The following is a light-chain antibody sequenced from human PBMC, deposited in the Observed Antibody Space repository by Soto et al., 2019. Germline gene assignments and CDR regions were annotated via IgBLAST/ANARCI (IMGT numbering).Light chain of an antibody. CDR3: QQYDDWPPYT. CDR1: QSVSRN. CDR2: DAS. Sequence: EIVMTQSPATLSVSPGERATISCRASQSVSRNLAWYQQKPGQAPRLLIYDASTRATGIPARFSGSGSGTEFTLTISSLQSEEFAVYYCQQYDDWPPYTFGQGTKLEIK. J-gene: IGKJ2*01. V-gene: IGKV3-15*01.